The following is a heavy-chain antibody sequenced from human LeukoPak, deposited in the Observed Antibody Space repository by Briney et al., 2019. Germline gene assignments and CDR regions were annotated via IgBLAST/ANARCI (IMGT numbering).Heavy chain of an antibody. Sequence: ASVKVSCKASGYIFTGNGINWVRQAPGQGLEWMGWISAYNGNTNYAQKFQGRVTMTTDTSTSTAYMELRSLRSDDTAVYYCARDRQTNWFDPWGQGTLVTVSS. CDR2: ISAYNGNT. J-gene: IGHJ5*02. CDR3: ARDRQTNWFDP. CDR1: GYIFTGNG. V-gene: IGHV1-18*01.